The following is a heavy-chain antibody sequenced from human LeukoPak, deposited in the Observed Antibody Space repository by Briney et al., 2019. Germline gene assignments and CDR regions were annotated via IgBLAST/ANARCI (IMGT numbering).Heavy chain of an antibody. D-gene: IGHD3-3*01. CDR1: GFTLSSHG. J-gene: IGHJ6*03. CDR3: ARDQSARDYYYMDV. CDR2: ISYDGGNK. Sequence: GRSLRLSCVASGFTLSSHGIHWVRQAPGKGPEWVAVISYDGGNKFYADSVRGRFTVSRDNSKNTLYLEMNNLRAEDTAVYYCARDQSARDYYYMDVWGKGTTVTVSS. V-gene: IGHV3-30*03.